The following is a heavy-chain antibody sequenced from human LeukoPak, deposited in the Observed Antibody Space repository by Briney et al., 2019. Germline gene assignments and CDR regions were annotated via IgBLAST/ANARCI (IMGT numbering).Heavy chain of an antibody. V-gene: IGHV3-30*18. CDR3: AKDKEQQLVSGMDV. J-gene: IGHJ6*02. CDR2: ISYDGSNK. CDR1: GFTFSRYG. Sequence: GRSLRLSCAASGFTFSRYGMHWVRQAPGKGLEWVAVISYDGSNKYYADSVKGRFTISRDNSKNTLYLQMNSLRTEDTAVYYCAKDKEQQLVSGMDVWGQGTTVTVSS. D-gene: IGHD6-13*01.